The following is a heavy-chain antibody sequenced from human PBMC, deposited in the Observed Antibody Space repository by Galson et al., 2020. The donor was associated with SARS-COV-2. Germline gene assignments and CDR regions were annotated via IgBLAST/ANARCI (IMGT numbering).Heavy chain of an antibody. V-gene: IGHV4-34*01. Sequence: SETLSLTCAVYGESFSGHYWSWVRQPPGKGLEWIGEIDESGSINYSPSLKSRVTISVDTSKNQFSLKLRSMTAADTGVYYCARGRYEISMIVVVFTGGAFYFDFWGQGTLVTVSS. CDR3: ARGRYEISMIVVVFTGGAFYFDF. D-gene: IGHD3-22*01. CDR1: GESFSGHY. CDR2: IDESGSI. J-gene: IGHJ4*02.